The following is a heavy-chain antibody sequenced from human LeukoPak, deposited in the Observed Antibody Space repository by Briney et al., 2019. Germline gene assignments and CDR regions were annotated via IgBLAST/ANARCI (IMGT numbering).Heavy chain of an antibody. D-gene: IGHD5-18*01. J-gene: IGHJ4*02. Sequence: PGGSLRLSCEASRFTFSKYWMSWVRQAPGKGLEWVANIKQDGSEQNYVDSVKGRFTISRDNAKNSLYLQMNSLRAEDTAVYYCARAPGCSYVGQALDWGQGTLVTVSS. V-gene: IGHV3-7*01. CDR1: RFTFSKYW. CDR3: ARAPGCSYVGQALD. CDR2: IKQDGSEQ.